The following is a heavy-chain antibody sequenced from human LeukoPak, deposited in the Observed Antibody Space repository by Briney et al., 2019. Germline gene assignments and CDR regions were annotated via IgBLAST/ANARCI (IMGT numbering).Heavy chain of an antibody. D-gene: IGHD3-10*01. J-gene: IGHJ5*02. CDR3: ARDYYYGSGRGFDP. V-gene: IGHV4-59*01. CDR1: GGSISSYY. CDR2: IYYSGST. Sequence: SETLSLTCAVYGGSISSYYWSWIRQPPGKGLEWIAYIYYSGSTNYNPSLKSRVTISVDTSKNQFSLKLSSVTAADTAVYYCARDYYYGSGRGFDPWGQGTLVTVSS.